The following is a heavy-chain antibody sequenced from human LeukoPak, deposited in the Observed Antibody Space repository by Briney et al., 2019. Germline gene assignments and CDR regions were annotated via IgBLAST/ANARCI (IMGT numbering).Heavy chain of an antibody. CDR1: GFTFSSYW. V-gene: IGHV3-7*01. CDR2: IKQDGSEK. CDR3: ARDLTVYDSSGYGGY. J-gene: IGHJ4*02. Sequence: GGSLRLSCAASGFTFSSYWMSWVRQAPGKGLEGVANIKQDGSEKYYVDSVKGRFTISRDNAKNSLYLQMNSLRAEDTAVYYCARDLTVYDSSGYGGYWGQGTLVTVSS. D-gene: IGHD3-22*01.